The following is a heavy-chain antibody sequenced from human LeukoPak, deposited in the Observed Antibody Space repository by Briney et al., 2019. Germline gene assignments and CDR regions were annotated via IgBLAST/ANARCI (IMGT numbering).Heavy chain of an antibody. Sequence: AETLSLTCTVSGGSISSYYWSWIRQPPEKGLEWIGYINYSGSTNYSPPLKSRVTISVDTSKNQFSLKLSSVTAADTAVYYCARLRWLQLIDYWGQGTLVTVSS. V-gene: IGHV4-59*01. D-gene: IGHD5-24*01. CDR2: INYSGST. J-gene: IGHJ4*02. CDR3: ARLRWLQLIDY. CDR1: GGSISSYY.